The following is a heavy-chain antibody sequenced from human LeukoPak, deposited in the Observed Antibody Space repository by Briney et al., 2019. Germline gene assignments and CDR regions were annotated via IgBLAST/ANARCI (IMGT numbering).Heavy chain of an antibody. D-gene: IGHD3-16*02. J-gene: IGHJ4*02. Sequence: PGGSLRLSCAASGFTFSSYAMSWVRQAPEKGLEWVSAISGSGGSTYYADSVKGRFTISRDNSKNTLYLQMNSLRAEDTAVYYCAKTRLGELSYFDYWGQGTLVTVSS. V-gene: IGHV3-23*01. CDR2: ISGSGGST. CDR3: AKTRLGELSYFDY. CDR1: GFTFSSYA.